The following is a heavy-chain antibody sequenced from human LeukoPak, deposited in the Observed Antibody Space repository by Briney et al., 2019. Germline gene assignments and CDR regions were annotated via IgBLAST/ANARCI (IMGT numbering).Heavy chain of an antibody. J-gene: IGHJ3*02. V-gene: IGHV3-30*02. CDR1: GFTFSSNG. D-gene: IGHD3-22*01. CDR2: IRYDGSNK. CDR3: AKDRGYYYDSSGYYRMDAFDI. Sequence: GGSLRLSCAASGFTFSSNGMHWVRQAPGKGLEWVAFIRYDGSNKYYVDSVKGRFTISRDNSKNTLYLQMNSLRAEDTAVYYCAKDRGYYYDSSGYYRMDAFDIWGQGTMVTVSS.